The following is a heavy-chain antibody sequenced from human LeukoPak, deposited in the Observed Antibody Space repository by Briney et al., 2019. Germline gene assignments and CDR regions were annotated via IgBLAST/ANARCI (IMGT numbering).Heavy chain of an antibody. CDR1: GFTFSDYY. CDR2: ISSSGSTI. CDR3: ARFLWVTYVFDY. Sequence: KPGRSLRLSCAASGFTFSDYYMSWIRQAPGKGLEWVSYISSSGSTIYYADSVKGRFTISRDNAKNSLYLQMNSLRAEDTAVYYCARFLWVTYVFDYWGQGTLVTVSS. V-gene: IGHV3-11*01. D-gene: IGHD2-21*02. J-gene: IGHJ4*02.